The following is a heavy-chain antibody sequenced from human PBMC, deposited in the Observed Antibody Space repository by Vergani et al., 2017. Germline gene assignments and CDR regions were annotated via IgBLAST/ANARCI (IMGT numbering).Heavy chain of an antibody. V-gene: IGHV1-24*01. Sequence: QVQLVQSGAEVKKPGASVKVSCQVSGSTLPELSMHWVRPAPGKGLEWMGGFDPEDGETIYAQKFQGRVTMTEATATDTAYMELSSLRSEHTSVYYCATAGFGQWQLRRDDAFDIWGQGTMVTVSS. CDR2: FDPEDGET. D-gene: IGHD1-26*01. J-gene: IGHJ3*02. CDR1: GSTLPELS. CDR3: ATAGFGQWQLRRDDAFDI.